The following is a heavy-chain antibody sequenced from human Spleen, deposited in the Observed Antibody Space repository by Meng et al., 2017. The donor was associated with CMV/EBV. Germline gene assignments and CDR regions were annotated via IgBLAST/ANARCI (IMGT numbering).Heavy chain of an antibody. Sequence: GESLKISCAGSGFTFSDYAMSWVRQAPGKGLEWVANIRQDGSDICYVDSVKGRFTISRDNAKNSLYLQMHSLRAEDTAVYYCARPSRGVGASTDAFDIWGQGTMVTVSS. CDR1: GFTFSDYA. J-gene: IGHJ3*02. V-gene: IGHV3-7*01. CDR2: IRQDGSDI. CDR3: ARPSRGVGASTDAFDI. D-gene: IGHD1-26*01.